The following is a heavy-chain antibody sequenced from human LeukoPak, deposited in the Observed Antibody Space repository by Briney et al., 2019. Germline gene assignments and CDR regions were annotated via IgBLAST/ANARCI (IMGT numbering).Heavy chain of an antibody. Sequence: GGSLRLSCAASGFTFSDYAMSWVRQAPGKGLEWVSAFSGTGGTRYYADSVKGRFTISRDNAKNSLYLQMNSLRAEDTAVYYCARELGIAVVYYFDYWGQGTLVTVSS. D-gene: IGHD6-19*01. CDR2: FSGTGGTR. CDR3: ARELGIAVVYYFDY. J-gene: IGHJ4*02. V-gene: IGHV3-23*01. CDR1: GFTFSDYA.